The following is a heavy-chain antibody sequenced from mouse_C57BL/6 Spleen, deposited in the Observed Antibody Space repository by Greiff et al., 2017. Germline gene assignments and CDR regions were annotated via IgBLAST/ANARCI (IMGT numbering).Heavy chain of an antibody. D-gene: IGHD1-1*01. V-gene: IGHV5-17*01. CDR1: GFTFSDYG. CDR2: ISSGSSTI. CDR3: ARPYYYGSSYGAY. Sequence: DVQLVESGGGLVKPGGSLKLSCAASGFTFSDYGMHWVRQAPEKGLEWVAYISSGSSTIYYADTVKGRFTISRDNAKNTLFLQMTSLRSEDTAMYYCARPYYYGSSYGAYWGQGTLVTVSA. J-gene: IGHJ3*01.